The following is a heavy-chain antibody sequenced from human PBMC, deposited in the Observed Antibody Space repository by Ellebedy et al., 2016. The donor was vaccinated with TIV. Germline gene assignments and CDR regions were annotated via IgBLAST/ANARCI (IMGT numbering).Heavy chain of an antibody. CDR1: GASISSDY. D-gene: IGHD2-8*01. V-gene: IGHV4-59*08. J-gene: IGHJ4*02. CDR2: MSNSGIS. CDR3: ARTFSPHCSSGVCYMAYYFDY. Sequence: MPSETLSLTCTVSGASISSDYWIWIRQTPGKGLEWIGYMSNSGISNYNPSLRTRVTISVDTSKNQFSLKLSSVTAADTAVYYCARTFSPHCSSGVCYMAYYFDYWGQGTLVTVSS.